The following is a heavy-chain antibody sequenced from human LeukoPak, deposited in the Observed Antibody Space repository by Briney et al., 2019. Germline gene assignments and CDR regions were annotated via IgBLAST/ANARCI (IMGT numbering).Heavy chain of an antibody. CDR1: GFTFSSYS. CDR2: ISSSSSYI. Sequence: GGSLRLSCAASGFTFSSYSMDWVRQAPGKVLEWVSSISSSSSYIYYADSVKGRFTISRDNAKNSLYLQMNSLRAEDTAVYYCARDKRYNWNDWGPMYWGQGTLVTVSS. D-gene: IGHD1-1*01. CDR3: ARDKRYNWNDWGPMY. V-gene: IGHV3-21*01. J-gene: IGHJ4*02.